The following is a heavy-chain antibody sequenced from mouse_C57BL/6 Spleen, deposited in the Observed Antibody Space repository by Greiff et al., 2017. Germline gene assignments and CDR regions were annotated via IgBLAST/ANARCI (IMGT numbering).Heavy chain of an antibody. CDR3: ARAAYYGYDAFDY. J-gene: IGHJ2*01. Sequence: LQESGAELVRPGASVKMSCKASGYTFTSYNMHWVKQTPRQGLEWIGAIYPGNGDTSYNQKFKGQATLTVDKSSRTAYMQLSSLTSEDSAVYFCARAAYYGYDAFDYWGQGTTRTVSS. CDR2: IYPGNGDT. CDR1: GYTFTSYN. V-gene: IGHV1-12*01. D-gene: IGHD2-9*01.